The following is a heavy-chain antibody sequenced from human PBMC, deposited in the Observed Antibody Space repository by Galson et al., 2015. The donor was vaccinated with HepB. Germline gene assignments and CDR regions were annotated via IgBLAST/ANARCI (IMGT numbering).Heavy chain of an antibody. Sequence: SVKVSCKASGYTFTSYGISWVRQAPGQGLEWMGWISAYNGNTNYAQKLQGRVTMTTDTSTSTAYMELRSLRSDDTAVYYCARDHSDYYDSSGYSAVFDLWGRGTLVTVSS. CDR3: ARDHSDYYDSSGYSAVFDL. V-gene: IGHV1-18*04. D-gene: IGHD3-22*01. CDR1: GYTFTSYG. J-gene: IGHJ2*01. CDR2: ISAYNGNT.